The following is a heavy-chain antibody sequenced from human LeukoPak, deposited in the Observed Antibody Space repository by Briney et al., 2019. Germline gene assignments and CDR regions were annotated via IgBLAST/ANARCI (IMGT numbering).Heavy chain of an antibody. CDR1: GGSIGTYS. J-gene: IGHJ4*02. V-gene: IGHV4-59*12. CDR3: ATIGNYVDY. Sequence: SETLSLTCTVSGGSIGTYSWNWIRQPPGKGLEWIGYIYYSGTTNYNPSLKSRVTMSVDTSKNQFSLKLSSVTAADTAVYYCATIGNYVDYWGQGTLVTVSS. CDR2: IYYSGTT.